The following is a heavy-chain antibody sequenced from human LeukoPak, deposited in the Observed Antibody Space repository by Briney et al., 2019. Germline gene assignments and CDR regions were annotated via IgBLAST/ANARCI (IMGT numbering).Heavy chain of an antibody. V-gene: IGHV3-30*02. CDR1: GFTFSSYD. D-gene: IGHD3-10*02. CDR3: AELGITMIGGV. CDR2: IRYDGSKE. Sequence: GGSLRLSCAASGFTFSSYDMHWVRQAPGKGLEWMALIRYDGSKEYYAYSVKGRFTISRDNSKNTLYLQMNSLRAEDTAVYYCAELGITMIGGVWGKGTTVTISS. J-gene: IGHJ6*04.